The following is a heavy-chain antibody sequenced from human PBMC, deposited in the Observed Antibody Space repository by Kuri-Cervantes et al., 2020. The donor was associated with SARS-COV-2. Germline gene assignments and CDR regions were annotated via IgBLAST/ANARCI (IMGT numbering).Heavy chain of an antibody. CDR2: ISTDGTYT. V-gene: IGHV3-74*01. CDR1: GFTFSSYW. Sequence: GGSLRLSCAASGFTFSSYWMHWVRQGPGKGLVWVSRISTDGTYTHYADSVKGRFTISRDNTRNTVYLQMNSLRADDTAVYYCARDSSFWSGKNWWFDPWGQGTLVTVSS. J-gene: IGHJ5*02. CDR3: ARDSSFWSGKNWWFDP. D-gene: IGHD3-3*01.